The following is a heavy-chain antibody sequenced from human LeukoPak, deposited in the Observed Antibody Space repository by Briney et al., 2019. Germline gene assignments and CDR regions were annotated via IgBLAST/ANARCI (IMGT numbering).Heavy chain of an antibody. J-gene: IGHJ5*02. D-gene: IGHD3-16*01. Sequence: GESLKISCKGSGYSFTNFWIGWVRQMPGKGLEWMGVISPGDSGIRYSPSFQGQVTISVDKSISTACLQWSSLKASDSAMYYCAAGGASAPWGQGTLVTVSS. CDR2: ISPGDSGI. CDR3: AAGGASAP. V-gene: IGHV5-51*01. CDR1: GYSFTNFW.